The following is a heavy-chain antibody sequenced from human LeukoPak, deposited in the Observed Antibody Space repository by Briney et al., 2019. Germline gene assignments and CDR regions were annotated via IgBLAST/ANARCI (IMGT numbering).Heavy chain of an antibody. V-gene: IGHV3-11*04. CDR2: ISSSGSTI. CDR1: GFTFSDYY. D-gene: IGHD3-3*01. CDR3: ARTSRGSGYYTVTSKPLDY. J-gene: IGHJ4*02. Sequence: GGSLRLSCAASGFTFSDYYMSWIRQAPGKGLEWVSYISSSGSTIYYADSVKGRFTISRDNAKNSLYLQMNSLRAEDTAVYYCARTSRGSGYYTVTSKPLDYWGQGTLVTVSS.